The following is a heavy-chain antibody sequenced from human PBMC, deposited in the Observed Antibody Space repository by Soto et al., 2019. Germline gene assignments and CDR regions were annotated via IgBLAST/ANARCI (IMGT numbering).Heavy chain of an antibody. CDR1: ELTFNNYA. J-gene: IGHJ5*02. Sequence: EVQLLESGGGLVQPGGSLRLSCAASELTFNNYALAWVRQAPGKGLEWVSSVSGSGSSTNYAASVRGRFTISRDNSKNTLDLQMNSPRAEDTAVYYCARDFNDYGLGKVGPLGLGTLVIVSS. V-gene: IGHV3-23*01. CDR2: VSGSGSST. D-gene: IGHD3-10*01. CDR3: ARDFNDYGLGKVGP.